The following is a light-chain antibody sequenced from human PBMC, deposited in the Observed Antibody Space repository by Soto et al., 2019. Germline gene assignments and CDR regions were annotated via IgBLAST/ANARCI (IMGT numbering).Light chain of an antibody. CDR3: SSYSTSFFYV. CDR2: GVT. V-gene: IGLV2-14*01. CDR1: SSDVGAYNY. Sequence: QSLLTQPASLSGSPGQSITISCTGTSSDVGAYNYVSWYQQHPGEAPKLIIYGVTNRPSGVSYRFSGSKSDYTASLTISGLQAEDEADYYCSSYSTSFFYVFGTGTKVTVL. J-gene: IGLJ1*01.